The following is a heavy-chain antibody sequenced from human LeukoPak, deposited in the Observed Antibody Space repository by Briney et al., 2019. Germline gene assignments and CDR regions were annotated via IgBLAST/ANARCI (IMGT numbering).Heavy chain of an antibody. CDR1: GGSISSGGYS. CDR3: ARSSRGVISWFDP. J-gene: IGHJ5*02. CDR2: IYHSGST. Sequence: SETLSLTCAVSGGSISSGGYSWSWIRQPPGKGLEWIGCIYHSGSTYYNPSLKSRVTISVDRSKNQFSLKLSSVAAADTAVYYCARSSRGVISWFDPWGQGTLVTVSS. V-gene: IGHV4-30-2*01. D-gene: IGHD3-10*01.